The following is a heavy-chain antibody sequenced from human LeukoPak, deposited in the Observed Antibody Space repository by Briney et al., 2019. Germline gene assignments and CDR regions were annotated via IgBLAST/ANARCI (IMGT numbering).Heavy chain of an antibody. CDR2: IYYSGST. D-gene: IGHD6-13*01. CDR1: GGSISSGNYY. J-gene: IGHJ4*02. CDR3: ARRGAAAGQRIFDY. V-gene: IGHV4-39*01. Sequence: SETLSLTCTVSGGSISSGNYYWSWIRQHPGKGLEWIGYIYYSGSTYYNPSLESRVTISVDTSKNQFSLKLSSVTAADTAVYYCARRGAAAGQRIFDYWGQGTLVTVSS.